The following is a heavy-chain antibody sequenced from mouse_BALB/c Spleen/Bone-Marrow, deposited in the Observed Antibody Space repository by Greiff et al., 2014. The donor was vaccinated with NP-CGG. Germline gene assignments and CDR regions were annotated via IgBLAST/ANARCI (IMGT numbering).Heavy chain of an antibody. Sequence: PGLVAPSQILSITCTVSGFSLTXYGVHXXXXXXXXXXEWLGVIGAGGSTNYNSALMSRLSISKDNSKSQVFLKMNSLQTDDTAMYYCARVYLWYFDVWGAGTTVTVSS. V-gene: IGHV2-9*02. J-gene: IGHJ1*01. D-gene: IGHD2-3*01. CDR2: IGAGGST. CDR3: ARVYLWYFDV. CDR1: GFSLTXYG.